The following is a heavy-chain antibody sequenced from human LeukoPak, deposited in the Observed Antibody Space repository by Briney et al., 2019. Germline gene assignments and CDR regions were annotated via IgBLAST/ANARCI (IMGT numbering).Heavy chain of an antibody. CDR1: GFMFSNLR. D-gene: IGHD3-3*01. V-gene: IGHV3-7*01. J-gene: IGHJ4*02. CDR2: INEDGGER. CDR3: ARTIFGTLIPAALFDK. Sequence: PGGSLRLSCAASGFMFSNLRMSWVRQAPGKGLEWVALINEDGGERYYADSLRGRFSISRDNAKNSLFLQMDKLRSEDTAVYYCARTIFGTLIPAALFDKWGQGVLVTVSP.